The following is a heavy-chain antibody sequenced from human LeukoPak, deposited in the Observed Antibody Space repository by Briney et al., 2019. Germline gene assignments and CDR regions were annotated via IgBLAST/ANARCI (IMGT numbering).Heavy chain of an antibody. V-gene: IGHV3-23*01. J-gene: IGHJ4*02. CDR3: AKVTRVAVAGYFDY. CDR2: VSNSGGST. Sequence: GGSLRLSCAASGFTFSGFAMSWVRQAPGKGLEWVSAVSNSGGSTYYADSVKGRFTISRDNSKNTLYLQMSSLRAEDTAVYYCAKVTRVAVAGYFDYWGQETLVTVSS. CDR1: GFTFSGFA. D-gene: IGHD6-19*01.